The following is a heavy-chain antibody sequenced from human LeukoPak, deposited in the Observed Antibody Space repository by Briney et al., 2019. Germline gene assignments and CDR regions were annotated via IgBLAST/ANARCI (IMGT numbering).Heavy chain of an antibody. Sequence: GGSLRLSCAASGFTFSDYNMNWIRQAPGKGLEWVSSISSSATYIYYADSVKGRFTISRDNAKTSLSLQMNSLRAEDTAVYYCARILVVPAANYYYSYGMDVWGQGTTVTVSS. D-gene: IGHD2-2*01. CDR1: GFTFSDYN. V-gene: IGHV3-21*06. CDR2: ISSSATYI. J-gene: IGHJ6*02. CDR3: ARILVVPAANYYYSYGMDV.